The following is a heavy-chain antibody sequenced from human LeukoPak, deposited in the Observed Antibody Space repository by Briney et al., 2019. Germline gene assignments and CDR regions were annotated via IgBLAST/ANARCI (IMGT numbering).Heavy chain of an antibody. CDR2: INPSIGGT. D-gene: IGHD1-20*01. CDR3: AGLPRYNWNEPLDY. V-gene: IGHV1-2*02. CDR1: GYTFTDCY. Sequence: ASVTVSCKSSGYTFTDCYMHMVRQAPGQGLEWMGWINPSIGGTNYAKKFQGRVTMTTHTSINTAYMELSRLTYDDTAVYHCAGLPRYNWNEPLDYWGQGTLVTVSS. J-gene: IGHJ4*02.